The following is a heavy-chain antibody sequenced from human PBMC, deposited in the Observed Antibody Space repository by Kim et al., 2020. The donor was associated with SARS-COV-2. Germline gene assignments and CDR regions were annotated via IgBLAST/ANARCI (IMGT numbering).Heavy chain of an antibody. D-gene: IGHD1-26*01. CDR1: GFTFSTFW. J-gene: IGHJ4*02. Sequence: GGSLRLSCVASGFTFSTFWMSWVRQAPGKGLEWVANINQHGSETKYVDSGKGRFTIFRDNGKDSVYLQMNNLRAEDRAVYYCARDAWAQGWTDGFDYWGQGTLVTVSS. CDR2: INQHGSET. CDR3: ARDAWAQGWTDGFDY. V-gene: IGHV3-7*01.